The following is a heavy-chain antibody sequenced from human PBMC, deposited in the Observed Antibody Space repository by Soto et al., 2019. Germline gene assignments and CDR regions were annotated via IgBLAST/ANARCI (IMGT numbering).Heavy chain of an antibody. Sequence: VGSLRLSCAASGFTFDDYTMHWVRQAPGKGLEWVSLISWDGGSTYYADSVKGRFTISRDNSKNSLYLQMNSLRTEDTALYYCAKAGGFYSSSEHFDYWGQGTLVTVSS. CDR2: ISWDGGST. CDR1: GFTFDDYT. D-gene: IGHD6-6*01. CDR3: AKAGGFYSSSEHFDY. J-gene: IGHJ4*02. V-gene: IGHV3-43*01.